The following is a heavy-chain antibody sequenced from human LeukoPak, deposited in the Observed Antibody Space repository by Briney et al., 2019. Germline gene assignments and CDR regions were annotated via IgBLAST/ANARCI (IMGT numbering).Heavy chain of an antibody. D-gene: IGHD2-15*01. CDR3: ARDHCSGGSCYPKYNWFDP. J-gene: IGHJ5*02. V-gene: IGHV1-2*06. Sequence: GASVKVSCKASGYTFTGYYMHWVRQAPGQGLEWMGRINPNSGATNYAQNFQGRVTMTRDMSITTAYMELSRLTFDDTAVYYCARDHCSGGSCYPKYNWFDPWGQGTLVTVSS. CDR2: INPNSGAT. CDR1: GYTFTGYY.